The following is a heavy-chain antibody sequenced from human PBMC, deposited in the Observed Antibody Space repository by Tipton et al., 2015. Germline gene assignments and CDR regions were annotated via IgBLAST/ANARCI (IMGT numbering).Heavy chain of an antibody. CDR3: ARGADRTGYDWYFDV. J-gene: IGHJ2*01. D-gene: IGHD3-22*01. V-gene: IGHV1-46*01. Sequence: QSGAEVKKPGASVKISCKASGYTLSDYDIHWVRQAPGQGLEWVGIINPSAASTRYADKFQGRVSITTHTSTGTVYMDLSSLTSDDTAVYYCARGADRTGYDWYFDVWGRGALVTVSS. CDR1: GYTLSDYD. CDR2: INPSAAST.